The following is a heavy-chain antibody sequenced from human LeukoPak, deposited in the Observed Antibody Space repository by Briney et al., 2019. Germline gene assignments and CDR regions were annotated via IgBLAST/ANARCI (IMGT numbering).Heavy chain of an antibody. V-gene: IGHV3-7*01. CDR2: INQDGGDK. Sequence: PGGSPRLSCAASGFTFSRYWMSWVRQAPGKGLEWVANINQDGGDKYHADSVKGRFTISRDNAKNSLYLQMNSLRAEDTAVYYCARDHDGKDYWGQGTLVTVSS. CDR3: ARDHDGKDY. CDR1: GFTFSRYW. J-gene: IGHJ4*02.